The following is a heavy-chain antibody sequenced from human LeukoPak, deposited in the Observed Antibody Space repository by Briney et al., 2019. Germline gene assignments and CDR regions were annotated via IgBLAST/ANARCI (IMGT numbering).Heavy chain of an antibody. CDR2: INPNSGAT. J-gene: IGHJ4*02. D-gene: IGHD1-7*01. Sequence: ASVKVSCKASGYTFTAYYIHWVRQAPGQGLEWMGRINPNSGATNYAQNFQGRVSMTRDTSISTAYMELSRLRSDDTAVYYCLITGTSQPFDYWGQGTLVTVSS. CDR1: GYTFTAYY. CDR3: LITGTSQPFDY. V-gene: IGHV1-2*06.